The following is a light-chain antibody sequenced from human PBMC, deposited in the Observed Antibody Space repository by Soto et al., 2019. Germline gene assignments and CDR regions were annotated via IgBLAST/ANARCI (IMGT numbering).Light chain of an antibody. CDR3: QQYGSSSGT. J-gene: IGKJ1*01. CDR1: QSVSSW. Sequence: EIALTQSTATVSLAPGERATLSCRASQSVSSWLAWYQQKPGQAPRLLIHGATTRATGIPDRFSGSGSGTDFTLTISRLEPEDFAVYYCQQYGSSSGTFGQGTKVDIK. CDR2: GAT. V-gene: IGKV3-20*01.